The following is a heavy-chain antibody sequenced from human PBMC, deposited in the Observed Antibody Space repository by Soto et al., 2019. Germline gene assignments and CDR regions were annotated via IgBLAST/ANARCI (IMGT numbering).Heavy chain of an antibody. V-gene: IGHV4-34*01. CDR2: INPRGST. J-gene: IGHJ4*02. Sequence: QVQLQQWGAGLLKSSETLSLTCVVRGASSSGHYWAWIRQPPGKGLEWIGEINPRGSTNYDPSLKGRVTISRDTSKDQFSLNLTSVTAADPAVYYCATYCSSPSCYHRGPFDYWGQGTLVTVSA. CDR1: GASSSGHY. D-gene: IGHD2-2*01. CDR3: ATYCSSPSCYHRGPFDY.